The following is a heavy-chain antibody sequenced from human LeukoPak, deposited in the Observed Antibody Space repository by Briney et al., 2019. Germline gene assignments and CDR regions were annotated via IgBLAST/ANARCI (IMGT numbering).Heavy chain of an antibody. V-gene: IGHV1-18*01. CDR2: ISAYNGNT. D-gene: IGHD6-13*01. CDR1: GYTFTSYG. Sequence: ASVKVSCKASGYTFTSYGISWVRQAPGQGLEWMGWISAYNGNTNYAQKLQGRVTMTTDTSTSTAYMELRSLRSDDTAVYYCARDHEPPYSSSWYGYWGQGTLVTVPS. CDR3: ARDHEPPYSSSWYGY. J-gene: IGHJ4*02.